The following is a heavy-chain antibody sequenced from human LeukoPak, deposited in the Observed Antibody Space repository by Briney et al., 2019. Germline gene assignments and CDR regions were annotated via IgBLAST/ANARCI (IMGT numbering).Heavy chain of an antibody. Sequence: ASVKVSCKASGYTFTGYYMHWVRQAPGQGLEWMGWINPNSGGTNYAQKFQGRVTMTRATSISTAYMELSRLRSDDTAVYYCARDGGIAVAGTIWFDPWGQGTLVTVSS. CDR1: GYTFTGYY. CDR2: INPNSGGT. D-gene: IGHD6-19*01. J-gene: IGHJ5*02. V-gene: IGHV1-2*02. CDR3: ARDGGIAVAGTIWFDP.